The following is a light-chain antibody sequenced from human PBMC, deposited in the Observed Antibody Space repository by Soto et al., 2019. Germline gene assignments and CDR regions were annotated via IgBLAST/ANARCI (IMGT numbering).Light chain of an antibody. V-gene: IGLV2-14*01. CDR3: SSYAVNNNFV. Sequence: QSVLTQPASVSGSPGQSITISCTGTSSDVGGYNYVSWYQQHPGKAPKLMIYEVSNRPSGVSNRFSGSKSGNTASLTISGLQAENEADYYCSSYAVNNNFVFGTGTKVTVL. J-gene: IGLJ1*01. CDR2: EVS. CDR1: SSDVGGYNY.